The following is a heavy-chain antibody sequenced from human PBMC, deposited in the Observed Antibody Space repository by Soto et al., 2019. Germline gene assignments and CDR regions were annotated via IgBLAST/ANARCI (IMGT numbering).Heavy chain of an antibody. CDR2: IGTAGDT. CDR1: GFTFSSYD. CDR3: ARGRTFGVVHYFDY. V-gene: IGHV3-13*01. J-gene: IGHJ4*02. D-gene: IGHD3-3*01. Sequence: GGSLRLSCAASGFTFSSYDMHWVRQATGKGLEWVSAIGTAGDTYYPGSVKGRFTISRENAKNSLYLQMNSLRAEDTAVYYCARGRTFGVVHYFDYWGQGTLVTVSS.